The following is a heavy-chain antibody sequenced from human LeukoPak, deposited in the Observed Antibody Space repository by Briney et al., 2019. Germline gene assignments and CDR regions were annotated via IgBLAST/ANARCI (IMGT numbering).Heavy chain of an antibody. CDR3: ARDHGGYDYDY. CDR2: IKQDGSKE. D-gene: IGHD5-12*01. V-gene: IGHV3-7*01. CDR1: GFTFSSYA. J-gene: IGHJ4*02. Sequence: GGSLRLSCAASGFTFSSYAMSWVRQAPGKGLEWVANIKQDGSKEYYVDSLKGRFTISRDNAKNSLYLQMNSLRAEDTAVYYCARDHGGYDYDYWGQGTLVTVSS.